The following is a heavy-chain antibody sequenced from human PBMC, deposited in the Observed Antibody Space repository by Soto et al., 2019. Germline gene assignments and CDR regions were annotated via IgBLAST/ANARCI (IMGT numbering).Heavy chain of an antibody. CDR1: GFTFSSYG. J-gene: IGHJ4*02. V-gene: IGHV3-33*01. Sequence: PGGSLRLSCAASGFTFSSYGMHWVRQAPGKGLEGVAVIWYDGSNKYYADSVKGRFTISRDNSKNTLYLQMNSLRAEDTAVYYCARDPRPYYSSGWPKNYPPDYWGQGTLVTVSS. CDR3: ARDPRPYYSSGWPKNYPPDY. CDR2: IWYDGSNK. D-gene: IGHD6-19*01.